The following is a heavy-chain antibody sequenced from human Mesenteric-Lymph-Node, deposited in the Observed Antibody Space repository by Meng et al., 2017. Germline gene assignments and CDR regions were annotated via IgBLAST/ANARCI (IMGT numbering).Heavy chain of an antibody. Sequence: QVQVGQSGAEVKKPGASVKVSCKVSDGTFNTYAISWVRQAPGQGLESMGGVIPVFGTVSYAQKFQGRFTITADESTSTVYMELSSLRSEDTAVYYCATGPGSLDMTTIIPVIFARGQGTLVTVSS. D-gene: IGHD5-24*01. CDR1: DGTFNTYA. CDR3: ATGPGSLDMTTIIPVIFA. V-gene: IGHV1-69*01. J-gene: IGHJ4*02. CDR2: VIPVFGTV.